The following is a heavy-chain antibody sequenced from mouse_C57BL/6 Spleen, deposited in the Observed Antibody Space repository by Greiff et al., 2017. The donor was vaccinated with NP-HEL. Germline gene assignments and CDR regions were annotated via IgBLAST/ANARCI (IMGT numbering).Heavy chain of an antibody. CDR3: ARGYDYDGYYFDY. J-gene: IGHJ2*01. CDR1: GYTFTDYY. Sequence: VKLQESGAELVRPGASVKLSCKASGYTFTDYYINWVKQRPGQGLEWIARIYPGSGNTYYNEKFKGKATLTAEKSSSTAYMQLSSLTSEDSAVYFCARGYDYDGYYFDYWGQGTTLTVSS. D-gene: IGHD2-4*01. V-gene: IGHV1-76*01. CDR2: IYPGSGNT.